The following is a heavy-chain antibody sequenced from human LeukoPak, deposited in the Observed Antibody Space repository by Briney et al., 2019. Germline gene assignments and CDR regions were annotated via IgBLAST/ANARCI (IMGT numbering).Heavy chain of an antibody. V-gene: IGHV3-30*18. CDR2: ISYDGSNK. J-gene: IGHJ4*02. CDR1: GFTFSSYG. D-gene: IGHD6-13*01. Sequence: GGSLRLSCAASGFTFSSYGMHWVRQAPGKGLEWVAVISYDGSNKYYADSVKGRFTISRDNSKNTLYLQMNSLRAEDTAVYYCAKDPGSSWPLPPDYWGQGTLVTVSS. CDR3: AKDPGSSWPLPPDY.